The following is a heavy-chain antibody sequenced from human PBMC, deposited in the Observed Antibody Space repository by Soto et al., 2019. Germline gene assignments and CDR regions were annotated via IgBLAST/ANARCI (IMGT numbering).Heavy chain of an antibody. V-gene: IGHV3-23*01. Sequence: EVQLLESGGGLVQPGGSLRLSCAASGFTFSSYAMSWVRQAPGKGLEWVSAISGSGGSKYYADSVKGRFTISRDNSKNTLYLQMNSLRAEDTAVYYCAKDAEILYFDCLSSPAFDYWGQGTLVTVSS. CDR1: GFTFSSYA. CDR3: AKDAEILYFDCLSSPAFDY. J-gene: IGHJ4*02. D-gene: IGHD3-9*01. CDR2: ISGSGGSK.